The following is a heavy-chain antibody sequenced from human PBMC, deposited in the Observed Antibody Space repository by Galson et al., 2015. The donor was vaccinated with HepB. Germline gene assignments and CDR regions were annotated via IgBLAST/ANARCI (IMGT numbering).Heavy chain of an antibody. Sequence: SVKVSCKVSGGTLSSTYAITWVRQAPGQGLEWMGGLIPIVGSPKYAQKFQGRVTITADESTRAVYMELSSLRSEDTAVYYCARGVISGTVDYYYHHMDVWGTGTTVTVSS. J-gene: IGHJ6*03. CDR1: GGTLSSTYA. V-gene: IGHV1-69*13. CDR2: LIPIVGSP. D-gene: IGHD1-20*01. CDR3: ARGVISGTVDYYYHHMDV.